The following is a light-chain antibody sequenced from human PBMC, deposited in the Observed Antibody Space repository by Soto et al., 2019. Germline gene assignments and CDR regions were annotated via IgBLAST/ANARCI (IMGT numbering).Light chain of an antibody. J-gene: IGLJ3*02. V-gene: IGLV2-14*01. CDR1: SSDVGGYNS. Sequence: QSALTQPASVSGSPGQSITISCTGTSSDVGGYNSVSWYQQHPDKAPKLMIYDVSNRPSGVSNRFSGSKSGNTASLTISGLQAEDEADYYCSSKTSSTPVVFGGGTKVTVL. CDR3: SSKTSSTPVV. CDR2: DVS.